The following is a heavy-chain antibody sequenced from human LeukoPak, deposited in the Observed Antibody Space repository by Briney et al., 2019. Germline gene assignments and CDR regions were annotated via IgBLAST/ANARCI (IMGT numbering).Heavy chain of an antibody. Sequence: EASVKVSCKASGYTFTGYYMHWVRQAPGQGLEWMGWINPNSGGTNYAQKFQGRVTMTRDTSVSTAYMELSSLKSDDTAVYYCATRGCSGGSCYSDYWGQGTLVTVSS. CDR3: ATRGCSGGSCYSDY. J-gene: IGHJ4*02. D-gene: IGHD2-15*01. CDR1: GYTFTGYY. V-gene: IGHV1-2*02. CDR2: INPNSGGT.